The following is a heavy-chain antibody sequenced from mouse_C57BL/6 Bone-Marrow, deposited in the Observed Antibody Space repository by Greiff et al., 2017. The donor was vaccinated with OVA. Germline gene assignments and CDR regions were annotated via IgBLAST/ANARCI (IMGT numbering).Heavy chain of an antibody. D-gene: IGHD2-3*01. CDR1: GFSLSTSGMG. CDR2: IYWDDDK. Sequence: QVTLKESGPGILQSSQTLSLTCSFSGFSLSTSGMGVSWIRQPSGKGLEWLAHIYWDDDKRSNPSLKSRLTISKDTSRNQVFLKITSVDTADTATYYCARRGPDGYHWYFDVWGTGTTVTVSS. CDR3: ARRGPDGYHWYFDV. J-gene: IGHJ1*03. V-gene: IGHV8-12*01.